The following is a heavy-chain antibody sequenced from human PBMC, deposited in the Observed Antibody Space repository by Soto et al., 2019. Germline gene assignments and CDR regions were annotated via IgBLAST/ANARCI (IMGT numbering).Heavy chain of an antibody. CDR3: ARDLVEQQLVQGGYYYYGMGV. CDR2: IYSGGST. CDR1: GFTVSSNY. V-gene: IGHV3-53*01. Sequence: PGGSLRLSCAASGFTVSSNYMSWVRQAPGKGLEWVSVIYSGGSTYYADSVKGRFTISRDNSKNTLYLQMNSLRAEDTAVYYCARDLVEQQLVQGGYYYYGMGVWGQGTTVTVSS. D-gene: IGHD6-13*01. J-gene: IGHJ6*02.